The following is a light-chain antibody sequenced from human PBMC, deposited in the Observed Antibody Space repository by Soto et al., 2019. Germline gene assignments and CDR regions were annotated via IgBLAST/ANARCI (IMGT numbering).Light chain of an antibody. CDR3: QQYNNWLST. CDR2: GAS. Sequence: EIVMTQSPATLSVYPGERATLSCRASQSVSSNLAWYQQKPGQAPRLLIYGASTRATGIPARFSGSGSGTEFTLTISSRQSEDFAVYYCQQYNNWLSTFGQGTRLEIK. J-gene: IGKJ5*01. CDR1: QSVSSN. V-gene: IGKV3-15*01.